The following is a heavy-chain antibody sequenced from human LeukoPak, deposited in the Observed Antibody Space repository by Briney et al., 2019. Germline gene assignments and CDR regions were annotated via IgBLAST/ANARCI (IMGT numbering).Heavy chain of an antibody. CDR2: IYHSGST. V-gene: IGHV4-30-2*01. J-gene: IGHJ4*02. D-gene: IGHD5-12*01. Sequence: ASETLSLTCAVSGGSISGGGYSWSWIRQPPGKGLEWIGYIYHSGSTYYNPSLKSRVTISVDRSKNQFSLNLSSVTAADTAVYYCASSSGYDYLGVDYWGQGTLVTVSS. CDR1: GGSISGGGYS. CDR3: ASSSGYDYLGVDY.